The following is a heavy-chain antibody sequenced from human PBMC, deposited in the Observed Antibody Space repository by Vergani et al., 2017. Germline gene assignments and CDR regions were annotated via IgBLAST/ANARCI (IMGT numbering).Heavy chain of an antibody. V-gene: IGHV4-34*01. J-gene: IGHJ5*02. CDR3: ARGGHGGDRGFDP. CDR1: GGSFSGYY. D-gene: IGHD4-17*01. CDR2: INHSGST. Sequence: QVQLQQWGAGLLKPSETLSLTCAVYGGSFSGYYWSWIRQPPGKGLEWIGEINHSGSTNYNPSLKSRVTISVDTSKNQFSLKLSSVTAADTAVYYCARGGHGGDRGFDPRGQGTLVTVSS.